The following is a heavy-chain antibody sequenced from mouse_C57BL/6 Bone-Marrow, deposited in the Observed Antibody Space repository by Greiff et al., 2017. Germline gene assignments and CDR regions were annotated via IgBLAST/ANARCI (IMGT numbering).Heavy chain of an antibody. Sequence: QLQQSGAELARPGASVKMSCKASGYTFTSYTMHWVKQRPGQGLEWIGYINPSSGYTKYNQKFKDKATLTADKSSSTAYMQLSSLTSEDSAVYYCARLWDEGYFDYWGQGTTLTVSS. CDR2: INPSSGYT. J-gene: IGHJ2*01. V-gene: IGHV1-4*01. CDR1: GYTFTSYT. D-gene: IGHD4-1*01. CDR3: ARLWDEGYFDY.